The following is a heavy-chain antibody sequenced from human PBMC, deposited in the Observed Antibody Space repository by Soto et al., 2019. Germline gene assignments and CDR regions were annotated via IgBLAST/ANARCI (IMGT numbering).Heavy chain of an antibody. V-gene: IGHV4-30-4*01. CDR2: IYYSGST. CDR1: GGSISSGDYY. J-gene: IGHJ4*02. Sequence: SETLSLTCTVSGGSISSGDYYWSWIRQPPGKGLEWIGYIYYSGSTYYNPSLKSRVTISVDTSKNQFSLKLSSVTAADTAVYYCARQYYYDSTSFDYWGQGTLVTVSS. CDR3: ARQYYYDSTSFDY. D-gene: IGHD3-22*01.